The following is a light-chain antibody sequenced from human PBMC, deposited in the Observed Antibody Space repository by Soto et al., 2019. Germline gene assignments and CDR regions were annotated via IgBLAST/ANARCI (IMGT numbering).Light chain of an antibody. CDR1: SSDVGS. Sequence: QSALAETASVSGTPGQSITISSTGTSSDVGSWYQQHPGKAPKPMIYEGTKRPSGVSNRFSGSKSGDTASLTISGLQAEDEADYYYCSYAGSNNWVFGGGTKLTVL. CDR2: EGT. V-gene: IGLV2-23*01. CDR3: CSYAGSNNWV. J-gene: IGLJ3*02.